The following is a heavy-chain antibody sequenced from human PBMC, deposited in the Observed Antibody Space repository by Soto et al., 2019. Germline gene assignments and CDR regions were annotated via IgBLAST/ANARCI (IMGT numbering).Heavy chain of an antibody. CDR3: ARSRSGAVADSFDF. Sequence: PGGSLRLSCAASGFTFSRYAMHWVRQAPGKGLEWVAVISRDGTNKYYVDSVKGRFTISRDNSRNTLYLQMNSLRHEDAAVYYCARSRSGAVADSFDFWGQGTLVTVSS. V-gene: IGHV3-30*04. CDR1: GFTFSRYA. CDR2: ISRDGTNK. D-gene: IGHD3-10*01. J-gene: IGHJ4*02.